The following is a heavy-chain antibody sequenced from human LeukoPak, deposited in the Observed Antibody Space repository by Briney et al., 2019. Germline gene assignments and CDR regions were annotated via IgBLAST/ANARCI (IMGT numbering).Heavy chain of an antibody. D-gene: IGHD1-26*01. V-gene: IGHV3-30*02. CDR2: IRSDGYHT. Sequence: GGSLRLSCGASGFVFDDYDMHWVRQAPGKGLEWVAFIRSDGYHTYYTDSVKGRFIITRDNFKNTLYLQMNSVRLEDMAVYYCAKPSGSGVDYWGRGTRVTVSS. J-gene: IGHJ4*02. CDR1: GFVFDDYD. CDR3: AKPSGSGVDY.